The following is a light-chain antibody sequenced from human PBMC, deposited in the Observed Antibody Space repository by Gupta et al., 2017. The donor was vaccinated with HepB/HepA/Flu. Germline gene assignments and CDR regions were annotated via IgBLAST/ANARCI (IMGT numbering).Light chain of an antibody. CDR3: QQSYRTPHA. CDR1: RTINNN. V-gene: IGKV1-39*01. J-gene: IGKJ1*01. Sequence: DIQMTQSPSSLSASVGDRVTITCRASRTINNNANWYQQKPGKAPKLLIYGASSLESGVPSRFSGSESVSDFTLSIIRLQPEDSATYYCQQSYRTPHAFGQGTNVEIK. CDR2: GAS.